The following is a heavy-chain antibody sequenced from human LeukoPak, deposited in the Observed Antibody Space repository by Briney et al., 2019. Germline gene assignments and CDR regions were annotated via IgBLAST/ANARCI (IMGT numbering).Heavy chain of an antibody. Sequence: GGSLRLSCAASGFTFSGSAMHWVRQASGKGLEWVGRIRSKANSYATAYAASVKGRFTISRDDSKNTAYLQMNSLKTEDTAVYYCTRLAGAAGSFWGQGTLVTVSS. V-gene: IGHV3-73*01. D-gene: IGHD3-3*02. J-gene: IGHJ4*02. CDR1: GFTFSGSA. CDR2: IRSKANSYAT. CDR3: TRLAGAAGSF.